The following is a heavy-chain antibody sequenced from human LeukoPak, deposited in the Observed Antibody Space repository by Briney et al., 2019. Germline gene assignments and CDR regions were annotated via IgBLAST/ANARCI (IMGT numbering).Heavy chain of an antibody. V-gene: IGHV3-23*01. Sequence: PGGSLRLSCAASGFTFSSSAMSWVRQAPGKGLEWVSAISNNGGYTYYADSVKGRLTISRDNSRDTLYLQIDSLRAEDTAVYYCARGYSSGRVDYWGQGTLVTVSS. CDR1: GFTFSSSA. D-gene: IGHD6-25*01. CDR3: ARGYSSGRVDY. CDR2: ISNNGGYT. J-gene: IGHJ4*02.